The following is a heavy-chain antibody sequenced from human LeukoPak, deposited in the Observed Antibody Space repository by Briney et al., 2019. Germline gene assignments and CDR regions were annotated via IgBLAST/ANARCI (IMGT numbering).Heavy chain of an antibody. CDR3: ARDLQSLFRYYSDY. V-gene: IGHV3-21*01. Sequence: GGSLRLSCAASGFTFSSYNMNWVRQAPGKGLEWVSFISSSSSYIYYTDSVKGRFTISRDNAKNSLYLQMNSLRAEDTAVYYCARDLQSLFRYYSDYWGQGTLVTVSS. J-gene: IGHJ4*02. D-gene: IGHD3-16*01. CDR2: ISSSSSYI. CDR1: GFTFSSYN.